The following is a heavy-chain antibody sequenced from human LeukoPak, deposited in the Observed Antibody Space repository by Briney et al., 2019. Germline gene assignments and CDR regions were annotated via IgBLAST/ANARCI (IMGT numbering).Heavy chain of an antibody. J-gene: IGHJ4*02. CDR2: IYTSGST. Sequence: SETLSLTCTVSGGSISSGSYYWSWIRQPAGKGLEWIGRIYTSGSTNYNPSLKSRVTISVDTSKNQFSLKLSSVTAADTAVYYCARFSSLEELSLFRYWGQGTLVTVSS. CDR1: GGSISSGSYY. CDR3: ARFSSLEELSLFRY. D-gene: IGHD3-16*02. V-gene: IGHV4-61*02.